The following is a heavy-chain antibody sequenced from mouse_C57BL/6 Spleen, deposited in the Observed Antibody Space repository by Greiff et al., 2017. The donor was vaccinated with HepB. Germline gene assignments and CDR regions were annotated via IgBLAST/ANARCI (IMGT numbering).Heavy chain of an antibody. V-gene: IGHV1-53*01. D-gene: IGHD4-1*01. J-gene: IGHJ1*03. CDR2: INPSNGGT. CDR1: GYTFTSYW. Sequence: VQLQQPGTELVKPGASVKLSCKASGYTFTSYWMHWVKQRPGQGLEWIGNINPSNGGTNYNEKFKSKATLTVDKSSSTAYMQLSSLTSEDSAVYYCARGGLTGTRYFDVWGTGTTVTVSS. CDR3: ARGGLTGTRYFDV.